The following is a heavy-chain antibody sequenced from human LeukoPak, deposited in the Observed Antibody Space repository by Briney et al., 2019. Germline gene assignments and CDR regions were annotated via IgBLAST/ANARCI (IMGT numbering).Heavy chain of an antibody. CDR2: VSYTGIP. CDR3: ARRGYYYDSSHYYYFDY. CDR1: GASVSSNNYY. J-gene: IGHJ4*02. V-gene: IGHV4-61*01. D-gene: IGHD3-22*01. Sequence: PSETLSLTCTVSGASVSSNNYYWSWIRQPPGEGLEWIGYVSYTGIPTYNPSLKSRVTISLDTSKSQFSLKLSSVTAADTAVYYCARRGYYYDSSHYYYFDYWGQGTLVTVSS.